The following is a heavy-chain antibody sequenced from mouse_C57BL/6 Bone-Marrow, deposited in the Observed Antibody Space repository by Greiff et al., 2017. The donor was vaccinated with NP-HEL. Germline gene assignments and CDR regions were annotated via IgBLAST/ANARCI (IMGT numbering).Heavy chain of an antibody. CDR1: GYTFTSYW. Sequence: QVQLKQPGAELVKPGASVKMSCKASGYTFTSYWITWVKQRPGQGLEWIGDIYPGSGSTNYNEKFKSKATLTVDTSSSTAYMQLSSLTSEDSAVYYCARFITTVVATSYYAMDYWGQGTSVTVSS. V-gene: IGHV1-55*01. D-gene: IGHD1-1*01. CDR2: IYPGSGST. J-gene: IGHJ4*01. CDR3: ARFITTVVATSYYAMDY.